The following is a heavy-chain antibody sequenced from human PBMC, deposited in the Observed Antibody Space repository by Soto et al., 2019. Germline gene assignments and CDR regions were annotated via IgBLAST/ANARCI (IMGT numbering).Heavy chain of an antibody. CDR1: GGSISSGGYY. J-gene: IGHJ6*02. CDR3: ARIAAAGYYYGMDV. D-gene: IGHD6-13*01. Sequence: TLSLTCTVSGGSISSGGYYWSWIRQHPGKGLEWIGYIYYSGSTYYNPSLKSRVTISVDTSKNQFSLKLSSVTAADTAVYYCARIAAAGYYYGMDVWGQGTTVTVSS. CDR2: IYYSGST. V-gene: IGHV4-31*03.